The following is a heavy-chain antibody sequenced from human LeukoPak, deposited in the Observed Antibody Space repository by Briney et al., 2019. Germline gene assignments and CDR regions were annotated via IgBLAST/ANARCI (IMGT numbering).Heavy chain of an antibody. D-gene: IGHD2-15*01. CDR2: INPNSGGT. CDR3: ARDLWGYCSGGSCYSPLDP. CDR1: GYTFTGYY. V-gene: IGHV1-2*02. Sequence: ASVKVSCKASGYTFTGYYMHWVRQAPGQGLEWMGWINPNSGGTNYAQKFQGRVTMTRDTSISTAYMELSRLRSDDTAVYYCARDLWGYCSGGSCYSPLDPWGQGTLVTVSS. J-gene: IGHJ5*02.